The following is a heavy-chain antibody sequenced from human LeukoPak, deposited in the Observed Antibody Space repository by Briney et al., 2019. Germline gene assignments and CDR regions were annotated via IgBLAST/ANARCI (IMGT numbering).Heavy chain of an antibody. D-gene: IGHD2-2*01. Sequence: GGSLRLSCAASGFTFSSYAMHWVRQAPGKGLEWVAIISYDGGNKYYADSVKGRFTISRDNAKNSLYLQMNSLRAEDTAVYYCARVVRFSSTSSRYFDYWGQGTLVTVSS. V-gene: IGHV3-30-3*01. CDR1: GFTFSSYA. CDR2: ISYDGGNK. J-gene: IGHJ4*02. CDR3: ARVVRFSSTSSRYFDY.